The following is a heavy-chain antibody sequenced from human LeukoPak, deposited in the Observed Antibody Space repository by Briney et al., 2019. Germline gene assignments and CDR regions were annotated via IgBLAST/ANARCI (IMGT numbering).Heavy chain of an antibody. CDR2: MSNGGSNK. CDR3: ARSEGATNDY. J-gene: IGHJ4*02. V-gene: IGHV3-30*09. Sequence: RGSLRLSCTTSGFTFSSFVMHWVRQAPGKGLEWVAVMSNGGSNKYYGDSVKGRFAISRDNSKNTLYLQMNSLRAEDTAVYYCARSEGATNDYWGQGTLVTVSS. CDR1: GFTFSSFV. D-gene: IGHD1-26*01.